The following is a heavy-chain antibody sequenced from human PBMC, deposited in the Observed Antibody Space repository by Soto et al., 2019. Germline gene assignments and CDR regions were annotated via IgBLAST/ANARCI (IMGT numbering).Heavy chain of an antibody. D-gene: IGHD2-2*01. CDR2: IYYSGST. Sequence: PSETLSLTCTVSGGSISSGGYYWSWIRQHPGKGLEWIGYIYYSGSTYYNPSLKSRVTISVDTSKNQFSLKLSSVTAADTAVYYCARDDFSRLRAAMYGFLPCGPGTLVTV. V-gene: IGHV4-31*03. CDR3: ARDDFSRLRAAMYGFLP. CDR1: GGSISSGGYY. J-gene: IGHJ5*02.